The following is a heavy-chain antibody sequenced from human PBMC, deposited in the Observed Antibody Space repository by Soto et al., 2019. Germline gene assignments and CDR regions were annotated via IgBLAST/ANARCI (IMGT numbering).Heavy chain of an antibody. Sequence: QITLKESGPTLVKPTQTLTLTCTFSGFSLNTSGMGVGWIRHPPGKALESLALIYWNDDKRYRQSLNSRLTIAKETTKSQVVLTVTNVDPVDTATYYCAHTRLVVVPAATQNFDYWGQGILVLVSS. D-gene: IGHD2-2*01. CDR1: GFSLNTSGMG. CDR3: AHTRLVVVPAATQNFDY. CDR2: IYWNDDK. J-gene: IGHJ4*01. V-gene: IGHV2-5*01.